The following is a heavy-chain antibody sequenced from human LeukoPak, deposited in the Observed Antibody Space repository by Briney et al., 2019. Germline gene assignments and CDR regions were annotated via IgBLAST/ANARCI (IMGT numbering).Heavy chain of an antibody. J-gene: IGHJ4*02. CDR2: ISSNGGST. CDR1: GFTFSSYA. D-gene: IGHD3-10*01. Sequence: PGGSLRLSCSASGFTFSSYAMHWVCQAPGKGLEYVSAISSNGGSTYYADSVKGRFTISRDNSKNTLYLQVSSLRAEDTAVYYCVKESVTMVRGDPGDYWGQGTLVTVSS. V-gene: IGHV3-64D*06. CDR3: VKESVTMVRGDPGDY.